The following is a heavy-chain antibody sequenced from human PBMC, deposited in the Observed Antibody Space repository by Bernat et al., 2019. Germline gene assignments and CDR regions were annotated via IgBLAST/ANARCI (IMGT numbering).Heavy chain of an antibody. D-gene: IGHD6-13*01. CDR1: GGSFSGYY. Sequence: QVQLQQWGAGLLKPSETLSLTCAVYGGSFSGYYWSWIRQPPGKGLEWIGEINHSGSTNYNPSLKSRVTMSVDTSKNQFSLKLSSVTAAETTVYYCARGGIWYEYYYYYMDVWGKGTTVTVSS. CDR2: INHSGST. V-gene: IGHV4-34*01. J-gene: IGHJ6*03. CDR3: ARGGIWYEYYYYYMDV.